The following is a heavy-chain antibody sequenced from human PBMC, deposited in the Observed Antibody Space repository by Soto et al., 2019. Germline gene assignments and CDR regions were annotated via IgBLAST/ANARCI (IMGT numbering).Heavy chain of an antibody. CDR3: LRGGRGYTRADVLDI. V-gene: IGHV3-21*01. J-gene: IGHJ3*02. CDR1: GFTFRSYS. CDR2: IGASSWTI. Sequence: EMELVESGGGLVKPGGSLRLSCVDSGFTFRSYSMNWVRQAPGKGLEWVSSIGASSWTIFYADSVKGRFTISRNNDKKSRFLQMNSLRVEDTVVYYCLRGGRGYTRADVLDIWGQGTTVTVSS. D-gene: IGHD2-2*02.